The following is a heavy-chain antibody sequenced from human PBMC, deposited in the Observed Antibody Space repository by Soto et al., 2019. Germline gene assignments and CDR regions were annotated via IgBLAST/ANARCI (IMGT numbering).Heavy chain of an antibody. J-gene: IGHJ4*02. Sequence: QLQLQESGPGLVKPSETLSLTCTVSGASIDRSKYYWDWIRQPPGKGLEWIGTTYYNGNAYYNPSLKSRVTMSVDTSKNQFSLKLISVTAADTAVYYCARHFVAVVIKGWGYWGQGTLVTVSS. CDR1: GASIDRSKYY. CDR2: TYYNGNA. V-gene: IGHV4-39*01. D-gene: IGHD3-22*01. CDR3: ARHFVAVVIKGWGY.